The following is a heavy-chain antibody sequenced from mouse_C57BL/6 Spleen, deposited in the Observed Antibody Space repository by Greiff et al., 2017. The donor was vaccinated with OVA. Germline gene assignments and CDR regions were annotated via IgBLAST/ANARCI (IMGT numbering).Heavy chain of an antibody. CDR1: GFNIKDDY. J-gene: IGHJ3*01. V-gene: IGHV14-4*01. Sequence: EVQLQQSGAELVRPGASVKLSCTASGFNIKDDYMHWVKQRPEQGLEWIGWIDPENGDTEYASKFQGKATITADTSSNTAYLQLSSLTSEDTAVYYCTTHQGFAYWGQGTLVTVSA. CDR3: TTHQGFAY. CDR2: IDPENGDT.